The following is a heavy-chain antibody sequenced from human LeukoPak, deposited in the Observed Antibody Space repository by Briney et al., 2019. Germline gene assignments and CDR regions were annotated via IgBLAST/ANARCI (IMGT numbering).Heavy chain of an antibody. D-gene: IGHD5-18*01. CDR2: ISGYNGNT. Sequence: ASVKVSCKASGFTFTTYGISWVRQAPGQGLEWMGWISGYNGNTNYAQKFQGRVTMTTDTFTSTAYMELRSLRSDDTAVYYCARDPRDHSYGWSWRYFDYWGQGTLVTVSS. V-gene: IGHV1-18*01. CDR1: GFTFTTYG. CDR3: ARDPRDHSYGWSWRYFDY. J-gene: IGHJ4*02.